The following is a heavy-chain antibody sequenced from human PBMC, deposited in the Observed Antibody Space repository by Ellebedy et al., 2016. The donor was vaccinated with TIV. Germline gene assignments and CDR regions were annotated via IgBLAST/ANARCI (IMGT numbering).Heavy chain of an antibody. Sequence: GESLKISCAASGFTFSSYTINWVRQTPGKGLEWVSSISSSGSYLYYADSVKGRFTISRDNSNNMMYLQMNSLNSEDTAVYYCAKDANFGGTDWGQGTLVTVSS. CDR2: ISSSGSYL. V-gene: IGHV3-21*06. D-gene: IGHD4-23*01. J-gene: IGHJ4*02. CDR3: AKDANFGGTD. CDR1: GFTFSSYT.